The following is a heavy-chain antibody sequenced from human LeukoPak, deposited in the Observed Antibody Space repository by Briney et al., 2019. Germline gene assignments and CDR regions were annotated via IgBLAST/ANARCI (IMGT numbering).Heavy chain of an antibody. J-gene: IGHJ4*02. CDR2: INWNGGST. CDR3: ATGSYNWNYFYFDY. V-gene: IGHV3-20*04. Sequence: GGSLRLSCAASGFTFDDYGMSWVRQAPGKGLEWVSGINWNGGSTGYADSVKGRFTISRDNAKNSLYLQMNSLRAEDTAVYYCATGSYNWNYFYFDYWGQGTLVTVSS. CDR1: GFTFDDYG. D-gene: IGHD1-7*01.